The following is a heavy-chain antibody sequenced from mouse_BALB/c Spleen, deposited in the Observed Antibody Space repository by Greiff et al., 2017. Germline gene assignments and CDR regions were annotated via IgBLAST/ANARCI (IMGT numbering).Heavy chain of an antibody. CDR3: ARENYYRYDGDGYYAMDY. D-gene: IGHD2-14*01. V-gene: IGHV2-9*02. Sequence: VHLVESGPGLVAPSQSLSITCTVSGFSLTSYGVHWVRQPPGKGLEWLGVIWAGGSTNYNSALMSRLSISKDNSKSQVFLKMNSLQTDDTAMYYCARENYYRYDGDGYYAMDYWGQGTSVTVSS. J-gene: IGHJ4*01. CDR2: IWAGGST. CDR1: GFSLTSYG.